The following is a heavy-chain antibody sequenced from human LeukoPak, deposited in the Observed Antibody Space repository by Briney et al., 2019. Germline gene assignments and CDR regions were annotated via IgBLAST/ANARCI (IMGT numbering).Heavy chain of an antibody. CDR2: IYSGGST. CDR3: ARAVAVAEVDY. V-gene: IGHV3-53*01. J-gene: IGHJ4*02. D-gene: IGHD6-19*01. CDR1: GFTVSSNY. Sequence: GGSLRLSCAASGFTVSSNYMSWVRQAPGKGLEWVSVIYSGGSTYYADSVKGRFTISRDNSKNTLYLQMNSLRAEDTAVYYCARAVAVAEVDYWGQGTLVTVSS.